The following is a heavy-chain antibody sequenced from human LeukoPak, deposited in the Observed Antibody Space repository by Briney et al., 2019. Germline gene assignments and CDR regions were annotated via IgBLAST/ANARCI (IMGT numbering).Heavy chain of an antibody. V-gene: IGHV3-30*18. D-gene: IGHD6-19*01. Sequence: GGSLRLSCAASGFTFSSCGMHWVRQAPGKGLEWVAVVSYDGSNKYYADSVKGRFTISRDNSKNTLFLEMNSLRAEDTAVYYCAKALTSGWYLDAFNIWGQGTMVTVSS. J-gene: IGHJ3*02. CDR1: GFTFSSCG. CDR3: AKALTSGWYLDAFNI. CDR2: VSYDGSNK.